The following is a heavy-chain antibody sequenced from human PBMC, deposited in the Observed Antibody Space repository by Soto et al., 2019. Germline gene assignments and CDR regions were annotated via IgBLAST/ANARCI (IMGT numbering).Heavy chain of an antibody. Sequence: EVQLAESGGGLVQPGGSLRLSCAASGFTFGDYWMHWVRQPPGKGPEWVSRMTGDGRTTQYADSVKGRFTASRDNAKSTLDLQMNSLRAEDTAVYYCATAEVDYWGPGTLVTVSS. V-gene: IGHV3-74*03. CDR1: GFTFGDYW. CDR2: MTGDGRTT. J-gene: IGHJ4*02. CDR3: ATAEVDY.